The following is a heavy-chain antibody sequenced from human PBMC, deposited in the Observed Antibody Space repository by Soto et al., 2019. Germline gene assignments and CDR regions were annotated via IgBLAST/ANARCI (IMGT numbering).Heavy chain of an antibody. CDR1: GYSFISYW. D-gene: IGHD6-13*01. CDR2: IYPGDSDT. J-gene: IGHJ4*02. V-gene: IGHV5-51*01. CDR3: ARQGSSSYAGY. Sequence: GESLKLSCKGVGYSFISYWIGWVRQMPGQGLEWMGIIYPGDSDTRYRPSFEGQVTISADRTISTAYLQWSSVKASDTAVYYCARQGSSSYAGYWGQGTRVTVSS.